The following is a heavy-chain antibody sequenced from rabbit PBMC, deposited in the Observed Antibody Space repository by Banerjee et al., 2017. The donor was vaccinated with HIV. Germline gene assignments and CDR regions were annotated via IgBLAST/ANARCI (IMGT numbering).Heavy chain of an antibody. CDR3: VRGLGSGWGAGVL. V-gene: IGHV1S29*01. CDR1: GFDFSSYA. J-gene: IGHJ4*01. CDR2: ITYRGSA. D-gene: IGHD4-1*01. Sequence: QEQLKESGGGLVQPGGSLKLSCKASGFDFSSYAITWVRQAPGKGLEYIGYITYRGSAYYASWVNGRFTISRENTQNTLYLQLNSLTAADTATYFCVRGLGSGWGAGVLWGQGTLVTVS.